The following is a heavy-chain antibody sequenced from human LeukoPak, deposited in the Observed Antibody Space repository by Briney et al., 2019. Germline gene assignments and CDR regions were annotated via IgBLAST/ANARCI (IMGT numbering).Heavy chain of an antibody. V-gene: IGHV1-2*02. D-gene: IGHD5-18*01. Sequence: ASVKVSCKASGYTFTGYYMHWVRQAPGQGLEWMGWINPNSGGTNYAQKFQGRVTITRETSISTAYMELSRLRSDDMAVYYCARLYGYIYFVYWGQGALVTLSS. CDR3: ARLYGYIYFVY. J-gene: IGHJ4*02. CDR2: INPNSGGT. CDR1: GYTFTGYY.